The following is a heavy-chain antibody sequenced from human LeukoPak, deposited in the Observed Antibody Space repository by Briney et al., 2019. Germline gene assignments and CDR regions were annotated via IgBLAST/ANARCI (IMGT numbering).Heavy chain of an antibody. CDR1: GYTFTGYY. V-gene: IGHV1-2*02. CDR2: INPNRGGT. D-gene: IGHD5-18*01. Sequence: ASVKVSCKASGYTFTGYYMHWVRQAPGQGLEGMGWINPNRGGTNYAQKFQGRVTMTRDTSISTAYMDLSGLRPDDTAVYYCAREGSGYTYGRGSYFDYWGHGILVTVSS. CDR3: AREGSGYTYGRGSYFDY. J-gene: IGHJ4*01.